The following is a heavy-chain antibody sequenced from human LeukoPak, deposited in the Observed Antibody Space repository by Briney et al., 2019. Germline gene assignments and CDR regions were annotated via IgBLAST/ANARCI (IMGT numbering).Heavy chain of an antibody. CDR1: GFTFSNYD. V-gene: IGHV3-33*01. Sequence: GGSLRLSCAASGFTFSNYDVHWVRQAPGKGLEWVAVIWYDGSNKYYVDYVKGRFTISRDISKNTLYLQMNSLSAEDTAVYYCARHGYNYGFDYWGQGTLVTVSS. CDR3: ARHGYNYGFDY. J-gene: IGHJ4*02. D-gene: IGHD5-24*01. CDR2: IWYDGSNK.